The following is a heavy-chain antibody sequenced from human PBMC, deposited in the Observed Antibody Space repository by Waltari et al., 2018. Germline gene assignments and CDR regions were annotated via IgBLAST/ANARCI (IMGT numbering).Heavy chain of an antibody. CDR2: IYSGGST. Sequence: EVQLVESGGGLIQPGGSLRLSCAASGFTVSSNYMSWVRQAPGKGLEWVSGIYSGGSTYYADSVKGRFTISRDNSKNTLYLQMNSLRAEDTAVYYCARTPGVVVITDWYFDLWGRGTLVTVSS. CDR1: GFTVSSNY. V-gene: IGHV3-53*01. J-gene: IGHJ2*01. CDR3: ARTPGVVVITDWYFDL. D-gene: IGHD3-22*01.